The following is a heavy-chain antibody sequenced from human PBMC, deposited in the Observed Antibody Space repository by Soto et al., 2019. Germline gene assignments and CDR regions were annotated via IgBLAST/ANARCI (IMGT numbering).Heavy chain of an antibody. Sequence: PGGSLRLSCAASGFTFSGSALHWVRQASGKGLEWVGRIRNKANSYATAYAASVKGRFTISRDDSKNTAFLQMNSLKTEDTAVYYCAKAGVDFWSGYPYYFDYWGQGTLVTVSS. CDR3: AKAGVDFWSGYPYYFDY. CDR1: GFTFSGSA. V-gene: IGHV3-73*01. D-gene: IGHD3-3*01. CDR2: IRNKANSYAT. J-gene: IGHJ4*02.